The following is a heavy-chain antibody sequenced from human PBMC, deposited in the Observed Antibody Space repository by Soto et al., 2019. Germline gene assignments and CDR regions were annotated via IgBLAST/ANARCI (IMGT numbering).Heavy chain of an antibody. J-gene: IGHJ4*02. D-gene: IGHD5-18*01. CDR2: IDWDDDK. CDR3: ARIPGYSYGLDY. V-gene: IGHV2-70*01. Sequence: SGPTVVNPTQTLTLTCTFSGFSLSTSGMCLSWIRQPPGKALEWLALIDWDDDKYYSTSLKTRLTISKDTSKNQVVLTMTNMDPVDTATYYCARIPGYSYGLDYWGQGTLVTVSS. CDR1: GFSLSTSGMC.